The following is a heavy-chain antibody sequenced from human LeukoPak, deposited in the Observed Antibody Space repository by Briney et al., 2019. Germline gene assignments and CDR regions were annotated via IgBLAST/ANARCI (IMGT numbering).Heavy chain of an antibody. V-gene: IGHV3-23*01. D-gene: IGHD1-14*01. CDR2: ISGSGGNT. CDR1: GFTFSSYA. CDR3: AKHNSVSHEPIDY. J-gene: IGHJ4*02. Sequence: GGSLRLSCAASGFTFSSYAMSWVRQAPGKGLEWVSAISGSGGNTYYADSVKGRFTISRDNSKNTLYLQMNSLRAEDTAVYYYAKHNSVSHEPIDYWGQGTLATVSS.